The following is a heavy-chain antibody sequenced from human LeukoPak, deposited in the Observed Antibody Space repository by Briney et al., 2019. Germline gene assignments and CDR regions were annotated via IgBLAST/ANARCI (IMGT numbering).Heavy chain of an antibody. Sequence: SVKVSCKASGGTFSSYAISWVRQAPGQGLEWMGGIIPIFGTANYAQKFQGRVTITTDESTSTAYMELSSLRSEDTAVYYCARDPDSSGYYYGMFDYWGQGTLVTVSS. CDR3: ARDPDSSGYYYGMFDY. CDR1: GGTFSSYA. CDR2: IIPIFGTA. V-gene: IGHV1-69*05. J-gene: IGHJ4*02. D-gene: IGHD3-22*01.